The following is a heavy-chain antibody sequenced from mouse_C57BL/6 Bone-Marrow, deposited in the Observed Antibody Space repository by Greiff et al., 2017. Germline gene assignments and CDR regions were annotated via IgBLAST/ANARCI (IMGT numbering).Heavy chain of an antibody. Sequence: VHVKQSGAELVRPGASVKLSCTASGFNIKDDYMHWVKQRPEQGLEWIGWIVPENGDTEYASKFQGKATITADTSSNTAYLQLSSLTSEDTAVYDCTTGTVVADWYFDVWGTETTVTVSS. CDR2: IVPENGDT. D-gene: IGHD1-1*01. CDR1: GFNIKDDY. CDR3: TTGTVVADWYFDV. V-gene: IGHV14-4*01. J-gene: IGHJ1*03.